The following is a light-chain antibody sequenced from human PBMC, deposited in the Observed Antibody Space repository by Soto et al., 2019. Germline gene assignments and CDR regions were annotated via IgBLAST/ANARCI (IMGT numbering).Light chain of an antibody. CDR1: QSVSSW. Sequence: DIPMTQSPSTLSASVGDRVTITCRASQSVSSWLAWYQQKPGKAPKLLIYDASSLQSGVPSRFSGSGYGTEFSLTISSLQPDDFATYYCQQYNGYPLTFGGGTKVEIK. V-gene: IGKV1-5*01. CDR3: QQYNGYPLT. CDR2: DAS. J-gene: IGKJ4*01.